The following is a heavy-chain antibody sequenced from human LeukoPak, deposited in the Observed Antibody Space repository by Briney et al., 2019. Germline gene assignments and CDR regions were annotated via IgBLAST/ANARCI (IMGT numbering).Heavy chain of an antibody. Sequence: GESLKISCKGSGYSFTIYWIGWVRQMPGKGLEWMGIIYPGDSDTRYSPSFQGQVTISADKSISTAYLQWSSLKASDTAMYYCARPNPSAAGGTAFDIWGQGTMVTVSS. CDR2: IYPGDSDT. D-gene: IGHD6-13*01. J-gene: IGHJ3*02. V-gene: IGHV5-51*01. CDR3: ARPNPSAAGGTAFDI. CDR1: GYSFTIYW.